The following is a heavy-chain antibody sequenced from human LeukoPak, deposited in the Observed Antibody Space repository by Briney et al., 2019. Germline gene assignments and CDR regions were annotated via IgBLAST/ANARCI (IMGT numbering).Heavy chain of an antibody. V-gene: IGHV4-59*08. J-gene: IGHJ4*02. CDR1: GGSMSSYY. D-gene: IGHD5-18*01. Sequence: PSETLSLTCTVSGGSMSSYYRSWIRQPPGKGLEWIGYIYYSGSTNYNPSLKSRVTISVDTSKNQFSLKLSSVTAADTAVYYCARYGGYSYGYQPNFDYWGQGTLVTVSS. CDR2: IYYSGST. CDR3: ARYGGYSYGYQPNFDY.